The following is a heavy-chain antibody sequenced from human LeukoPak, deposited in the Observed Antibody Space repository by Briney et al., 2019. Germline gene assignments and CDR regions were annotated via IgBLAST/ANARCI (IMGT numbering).Heavy chain of an antibody. Sequence: SETLSLTCTVSGGPISSPTSYWGWIRQPPGKGLECIASIYYTGSTYYNPSLKSRVTISVDTSQNQFSLKLSSMTAADTAVYYCARRAHYFDYWGQGTLVTVSS. CDR3: ARRAHYFDY. CDR2: IYYTGST. V-gene: IGHV4-39*01. J-gene: IGHJ4*02. CDR1: GGPISSPTSY.